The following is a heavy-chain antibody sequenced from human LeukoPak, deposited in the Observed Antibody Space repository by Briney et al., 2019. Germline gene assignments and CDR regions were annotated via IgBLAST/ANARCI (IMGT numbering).Heavy chain of an antibody. CDR3: ARDLYDSSGYYYVNY. CDR2: INPNSGGT. D-gene: IGHD3-22*01. CDR1: GYTFTGYY. Sequence: ASVKVSCKASGYTFTGYYMHWVRQAPGQGLEWMGWINPNSGGTNYAQKFQGRVTMARDTSISTAYMELSRLRSDDTAVYYCARDLYDSSGYYYVNYWGQGNLVTVSS. V-gene: IGHV1-2*02. J-gene: IGHJ4*02.